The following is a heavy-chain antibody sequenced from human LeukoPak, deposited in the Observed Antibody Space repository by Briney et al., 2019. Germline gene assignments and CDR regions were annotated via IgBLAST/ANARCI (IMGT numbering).Heavy chain of an antibody. D-gene: IGHD3-3*01. V-gene: IGHV3-11*04. CDR1: GFTFTDTY. CDR3: ARKGWSGDYMDV. CDR2: ISPSGTDI. Sequence: GGSLRLSCAVSGFTFTDTYMTWIRQAPGKGLESLSYISPSGTDISYADSVKGRFTISRDNAKNSLYLQMNSLRAEDTAVYYCARKGWSGDYMDVWGKGTTVTISS. J-gene: IGHJ6*03.